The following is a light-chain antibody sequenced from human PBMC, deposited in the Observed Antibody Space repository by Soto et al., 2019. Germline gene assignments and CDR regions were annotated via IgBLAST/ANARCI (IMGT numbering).Light chain of an antibody. CDR1: SSDVGGYDS. CDR3: SSYAGSNTFV. Sequence: QSALTQPPSASGSPGQSVTISCSGTSSDVGGYDSVSWYQHHPGKVPKLIIFDVDKWPSGVPDRFSGFKSGNTASLTVSGRRAEDEADYYCSSYAGSNTFVFGTGTKVTVL. J-gene: IGLJ1*01. V-gene: IGLV2-8*01. CDR2: DVD.